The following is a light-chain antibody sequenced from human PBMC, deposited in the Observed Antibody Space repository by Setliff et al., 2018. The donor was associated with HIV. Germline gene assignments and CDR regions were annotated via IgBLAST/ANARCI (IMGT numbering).Light chain of an antibody. CDR2: EVN. Sequence: ALTQPASVSGSPGQSIIISCTGTINNIGSYNRVSWYQQRPGTAPKLIIFEVNKRPSGVSNRFSGSKSGSTASLAISGLQADDEGDYYCCSYAGTDTFVVFGTGTKVTVL. CDR1: INNIGSYNR. V-gene: IGLV2-23*02. J-gene: IGLJ1*01. CDR3: CSYAGTDTFVV.